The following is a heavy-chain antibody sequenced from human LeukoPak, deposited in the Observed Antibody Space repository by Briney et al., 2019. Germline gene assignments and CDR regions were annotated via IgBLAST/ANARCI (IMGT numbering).Heavy chain of an antibody. V-gene: IGHV1-24*01. Sequence: ASVKVSCKVSGYTLTELSMHWVRQAPGKGLGWMGGFDPEDGETIYAQKFQGRVTMTEDTSTDTAYMELSSLRSEDTAVYYCATLWFGELLGDYWGQGTLVTVSS. D-gene: IGHD3-10*01. J-gene: IGHJ4*02. CDR1: GYTLTELS. CDR3: ATLWFGELLGDY. CDR2: FDPEDGET.